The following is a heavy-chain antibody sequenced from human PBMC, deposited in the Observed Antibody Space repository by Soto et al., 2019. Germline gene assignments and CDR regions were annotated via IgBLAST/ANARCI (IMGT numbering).Heavy chain of an antibody. V-gene: IGHV4-30-4*01. CDR3: ARGEVRGPFDI. D-gene: IGHD3-10*01. J-gene: IGHJ3*02. CDR1: GGSMNSHDYY. CDR2: IHNSGST. Sequence: PSETLSLTCTVSGGSMNSHDYYWSWIRQPPGKGLEWIGYIHNSGSTYYNPSLKSRLTISSDTSKNKFSLRLNSVTAADTALYYCARGEVRGPFDIWGQGTMVTVS.